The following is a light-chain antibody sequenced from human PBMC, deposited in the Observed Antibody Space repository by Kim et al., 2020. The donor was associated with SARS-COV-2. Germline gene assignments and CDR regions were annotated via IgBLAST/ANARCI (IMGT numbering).Light chain of an antibody. CDR3: QSFDSSLSGPV. V-gene: IGLV1-40*01. CDR1: SSNIGAGYD. CDR2: GNS. J-gene: IGLJ3*02. Sequence: RGTTPCTETSSNIGAGYDAHGYQRLPGTAPKLLIFGNSKRPSAVPDRISGSKSGTSAFLAITGLQAEDEADYYGQSFDSSLSGPVFGGGTKLTVL.